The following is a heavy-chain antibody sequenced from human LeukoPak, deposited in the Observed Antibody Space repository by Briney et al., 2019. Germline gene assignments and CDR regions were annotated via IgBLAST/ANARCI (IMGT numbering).Heavy chain of an antibody. CDR1: GFTFSSYA. V-gene: IGHV3-7*03. D-gene: IGHD4-17*01. CDR3: ARAVQVTTGGLFDY. J-gene: IGHJ4*02. CDR2: IKQDGSEK. Sequence: GGSLRLSCAASGFTFSSYAMSWVRQAPGKGLEWVANIKQDGSEKYYVDSVKGRFTISRDNAKNSLYLQMNSLRAEDTAVYYCARAVQVTTGGLFDYWGQGTLVTVSS.